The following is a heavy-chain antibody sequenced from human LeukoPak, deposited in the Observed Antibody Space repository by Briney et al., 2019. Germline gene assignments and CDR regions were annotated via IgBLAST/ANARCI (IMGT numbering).Heavy chain of an antibody. CDR2: IYTSGST. CDR1: GGSISSYY. Sequence: SGTLSLTCTVSGGSISSYYWSWIRQPPGKGLEWIGYIYTSGSTNYNPSLKSRVTISVDTSKNQFSLKLSSVTAADTAVYYCATRIVGAKKAFDIWGQGTMVTVSS. V-gene: IGHV4-4*09. D-gene: IGHD1-26*01. CDR3: ATRIVGAKKAFDI. J-gene: IGHJ3*02.